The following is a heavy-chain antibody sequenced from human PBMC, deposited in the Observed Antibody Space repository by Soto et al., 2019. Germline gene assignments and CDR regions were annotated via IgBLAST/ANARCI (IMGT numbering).Heavy chain of an antibody. J-gene: IGHJ6*02. Sequence: QVQLQESGPGLVKPSQTLSLTCTVSGGSISSGGYYWSWIRQHPGKGLEWIGYIYYSGSTYYNPSLKSRVTISVDTSKNQFSLKLSSVTAADTAVYYCARTGGFGIAAAGTRGGMDVWGQGTTVTVSS. CDR3: ARTGGFGIAAAGTRGGMDV. CDR1: GGSISSGGYY. D-gene: IGHD6-13*01. CDR2: IYYSGST. V-gene: IGHV4-31*03.